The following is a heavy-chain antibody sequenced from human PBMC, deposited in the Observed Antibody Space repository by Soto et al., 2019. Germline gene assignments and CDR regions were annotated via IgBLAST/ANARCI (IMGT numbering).Heavy chain of an antibody. D-gene: IGHD3-10*01. CDR3: ARGPALIRGVTGYGLDV. V-gene: IGHV3-74*02. CDR2: INSDGSST. Sequence: EVQLVESGGALVQPGGSLRLSCAASGFTFSSYWMHWVRQAPGKGLMWVSRINSDGSSTTYADSVKGRFTISRDNARNTLYLQMNSLRAEDTAVYYCARGPALIRGVTGYGLDVWGQGTTVTVSS. CDR1: GFTFSSYW. J-gene: IGHJ6*02.